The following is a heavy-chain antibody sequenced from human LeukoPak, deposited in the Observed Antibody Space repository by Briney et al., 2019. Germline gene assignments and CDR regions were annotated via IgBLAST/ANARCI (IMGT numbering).Heavy chain of an antibody. J-gene: IGHJ3*02. CDR3: ARQGYDILTGYIDAFDI. CDR1: GGSISSCY. Sequence: SETLSLTCTVSGGSISSCYWSWIRQPPGKGLEWIGYISYSGSTNYNPSLKSRVTIPIDTSKNQFSLKLRSVTAADTAIYYCARQGYDILTGYIDAFDIWGQGTMVTVSS. CDR2: ISYSGST. V-gene: IGHV4-59*08. D-gene: IGHD3-9*01.